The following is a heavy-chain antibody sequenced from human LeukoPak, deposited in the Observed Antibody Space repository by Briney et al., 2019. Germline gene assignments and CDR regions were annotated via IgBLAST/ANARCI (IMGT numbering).Heavy chain of an antibody. D-gene: IGHD6-13*01. V-gene: IGHV3-23*01. CDR1: GFTFSSYG. Sequence: PGGSLRLSCAASGFTFSSYGMSWVRQAPRKGLEWVSHISGSASGINTYYADSVKGRFTISRDNSKNTLYLQMNNMRAEDTAVYYCAKELSSRRPFDYWGQGTLVTVSP. CDR2: ISGSASGINT. J-gene: IGHJ4*02. CDR3: AKELSSRRPFDY.